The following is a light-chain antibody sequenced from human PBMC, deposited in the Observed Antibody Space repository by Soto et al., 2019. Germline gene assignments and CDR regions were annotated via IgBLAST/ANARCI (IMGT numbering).Light chain of an antibody. CDR1: QSVSSSS. V-gene: IGKV3-20*01. Sequence: EIVLTQSPGTLSLSPGDRATLSCRASQSVSSSSLAWYQEKPGQAPRLLIYGASSRATGIPDRLSGSGSGTHLTLTISRLGPEDFAVFYCQQYGNSLPLTFGGGTQVEIK. J-gene: IGKJ4*01. CDR2: GAS. CDR3: QQYGNSLPLT.